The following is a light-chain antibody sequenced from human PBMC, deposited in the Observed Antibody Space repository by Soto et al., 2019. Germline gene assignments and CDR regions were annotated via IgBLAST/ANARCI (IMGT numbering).Light chain of an antibody. V-gene: IGKV1-9*01. J-gene: IGKJ4*01. Sequence: DIQLTQSPSFLSASVGDRVTITCRASQGISSYLAWYQQKPGKAPKLLIYAASTLQSGVPSRFSGSGSGTEFTLTISSLQPEDFATYYCQQPNGLTFGGGTKVEI. CDR2: AAS. CDR3: QQPNGLT. CDR1: QGISSY.